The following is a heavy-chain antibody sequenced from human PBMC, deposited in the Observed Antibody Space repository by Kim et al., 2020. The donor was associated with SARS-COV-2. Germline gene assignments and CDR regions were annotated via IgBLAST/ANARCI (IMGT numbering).Heavy chain of an antibody. CDR3: ARVYGDYDYYFDY. V-gene: IGHV3-7*04. J-gene: IGHJ4*02. Sequence: VDSVKGRITISRDNAKNSLYLQMNSLRAEDTAVYYCARVYGDYDYYFDYWGQGTLVTVSS. D-gene: IGHD4-17*01.